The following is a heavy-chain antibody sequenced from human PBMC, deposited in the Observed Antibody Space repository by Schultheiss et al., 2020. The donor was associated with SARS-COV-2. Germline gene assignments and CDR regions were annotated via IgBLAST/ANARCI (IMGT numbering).Heavy chain of an antibody. J-gene: IGHJ6*01. CDR1: GFNFSDYY. CDR2: IRSKAYGGTT. D-gene: IGHD3-3*01. Sequence: GGSLRLSCAASGFNFSDYYMTWVRQAPGKGLECVGFIRSKAYGGTTEYAASVKGRFTISRDDSKSIAYLQMNSLKTEDTAVYYCTRGRGGITIFGVVDYYYYGMDVWGQGTTVTGSS. V-gene: IGHV3-71*01. CDR3: TRGRGGITIFGVVDYYYYGMDV.